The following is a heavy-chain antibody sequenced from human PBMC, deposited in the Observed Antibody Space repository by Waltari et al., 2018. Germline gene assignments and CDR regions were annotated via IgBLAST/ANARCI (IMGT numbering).Heavy chain of an antibody. CDR3: ARGFTMIVVAHVYFDY. V-gene: IGHV4-34*01. J-gene: IGHJ4*02. D-gene: IGHD3-22*01. Sequence: QVQLQQWGAGLLKPPETLSLPSAATGASFSGYYCSSIRTPPGKGREWIGEINHSGSSNYNQSLKSRVTISVDTSKNQFSLKLSSVTAADTAVYYCARGFTMIVVAHVYFDYWGQGTLVTVSS. CDR2: INHSGSS. CDR1: GASFSGYY.